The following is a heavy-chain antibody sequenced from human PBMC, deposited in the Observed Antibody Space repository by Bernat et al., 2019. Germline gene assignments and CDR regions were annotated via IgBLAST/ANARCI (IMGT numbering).Heavy chain of an antibody. CDR1: GYSFLNYW. D-gene: IGHD1-26*01. Sequence: EVQLVQSGTEVKKPGESLRISCKGSGYSFLNYWIGWVRQMPGKGLEWMAIMYPGHSDIKYSPSFQGKATISADNSISPAYLHWSSLKASDTAVYYCAALSYPAGIDYWGQGTLVTVAS. CDR3: AALSYPAGIDY. J-gene: IGHJ4*02. V-gene: IGHV5-51*01. CDR2: MYPGHSDI.